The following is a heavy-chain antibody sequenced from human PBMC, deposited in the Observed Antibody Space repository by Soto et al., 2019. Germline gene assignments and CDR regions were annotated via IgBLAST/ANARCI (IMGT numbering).Heavy chain of an antibody. CDR1: GFTFSSYG. D-gene: IGHD3-22*01. CDR2: ILYDGSNK. V-gene: IGHV3-30*03. CDR3: ATRIVVRNYYYDMDV. J-gene: IGHJ6*02. Sequence: QVQLVESGGGVVQPGRSLRLSCAASGFTFSSYGMHWVRQAPGKGLEWVAVILYDGSNKYYADSVKGRFTISRDNSKNTLYLQMNSLRAEDTAVYYCATRIVVRNYYYDMDVWGQGTTVTVSS.